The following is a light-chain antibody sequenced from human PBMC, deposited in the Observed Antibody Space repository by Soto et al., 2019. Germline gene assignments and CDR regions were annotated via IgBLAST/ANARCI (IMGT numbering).Light chain of an antibody. Sequence: DIQMTQPPSPLSASVGDRVTISCRSIQSISMWLPWYQQKPGKAPKLLIYNASNSESGVPSRFSGSGSGTEFTLTISTLQPDDFATYYCQQYNTYPWTFGQGTKVDI. CDR2: NAS. CDR1: QSISMW. V-gene: IGKV1-5*03. J-gene: IGKJ1*01. CDR3: QQYNTYPWT.